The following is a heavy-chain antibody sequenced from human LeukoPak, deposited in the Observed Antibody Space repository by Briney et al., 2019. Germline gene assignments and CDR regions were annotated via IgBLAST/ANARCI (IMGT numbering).Heavy chain of an antibody. J-gene: IGHJ4*02. V-gene: IGHV3-23*01. CDR3: AREVSATVTPFDY. CDR1: GFTFSSYS. CDR2: ISGSGGST. D-gene: IGHD4-17*01. Sequence: GGSLRLSCAASGFTFSSYSMNWVRQAPGKGLEWVSAISGSGGSTYYADSVKGRFTISRDNSKNTLYLQMNSLRPEDTAVYYCAREVSATVTPFDYWGQGTLLTVSS.